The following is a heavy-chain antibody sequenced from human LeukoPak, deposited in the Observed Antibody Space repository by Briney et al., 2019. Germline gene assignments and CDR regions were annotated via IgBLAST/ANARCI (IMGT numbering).Heavy chain of an antibody. CDR3: AGLIRPGWFDP. CDR1: GGSINDPNYY. V-gene: IGHV4-39*01. D-gene: IGHD1-14*01. J-gene: IGHJ5*02. CDR2: IYYSGST. Sequence: SETLSLTCNVFGGSINDPNYYWDWIRQPPGKGLEWIGSIYYSGSTYYNPSLKSRVTISIDTSKNQFSLKLTSVTAADTAVYYCAGLIRPGWFDPWGQGTLVTVSS.